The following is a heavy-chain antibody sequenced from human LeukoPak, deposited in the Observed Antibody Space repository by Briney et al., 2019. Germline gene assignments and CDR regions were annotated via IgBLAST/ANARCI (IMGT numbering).Heavy chain of an antibody. V-gene: IGHV3-23*01. CDR1: GFTFSSYA. D-gene: IGHD3-22*01. Sequence: GGSLRLSCAASGFTFSSYAMSWVRQAPGKGLEWVSAISGSGGSTYYADSVKGRFTISRDNSKNTLYLQMNNLRAEDTAVYYCAKVRTMIVPSNWFDPWGQGTLVTVSS. CDR3: AKVRTMIVPSNWFDP. CDR2: ISGSGGST. J-gene: IGHJ5*02.